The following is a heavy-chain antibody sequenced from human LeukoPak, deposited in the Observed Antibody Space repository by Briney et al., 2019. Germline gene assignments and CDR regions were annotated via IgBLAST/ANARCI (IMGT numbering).Heavy chain of an antibody. CDR3: ARRVSSLDAFDI. D-gene: IGHD2-15*01. Sequence: PSETPSLTCTVSGGSISSGSYYWGWIRQPPGKGLEWIGNVYYGGNTYNNPSLKSRVTMSVDTSKNQFSLKLNSVTAADTAIYYCARRVSSLDAFDIWGQGTMVTVSS. V-gene: IGHV4-39*01. CDR1: GGSISSGSYY. J-gene: IGHJ3*02. CDR2: VYYGGNT.